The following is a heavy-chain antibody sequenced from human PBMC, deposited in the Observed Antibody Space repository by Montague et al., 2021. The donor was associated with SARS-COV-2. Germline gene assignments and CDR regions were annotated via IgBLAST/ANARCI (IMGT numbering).Heavy chain of an antibody. J-gene: IGHJ5*02. D-gene: IGHD6-13*01. V-gene: IGHV4-59*08. CDR3: ARHRPYLAAAGYVWFDP. CDR2: VYDCGST. Sequence: SETLSLTCTVPGGSINNYYWSWIRQSPDQGLEWIGYVYDCGSTNYNPSPKSRVTISIDTSKSQFSLKLSSVTAADTAVYYCARHRPYLAAAGYVWFDPWGQGTLVTVSS. CDR1: GGSINNYY.